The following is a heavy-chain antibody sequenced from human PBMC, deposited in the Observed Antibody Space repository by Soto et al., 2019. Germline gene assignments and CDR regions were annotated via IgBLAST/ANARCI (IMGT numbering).Heavy chain of an antibody. CDR1: GGSISSGDYY. CDR2: IYYSGST. CDR3: XXXXXXXXXXPLDX. J-gene: IGHJ4*02. Sequence: QVQLQESGPGLVKPSQTLSLTCTVSGGSISSGDYYWSWIRQPPGKGLEWIGYIYYSGSTYYNPSLKSRVTISVDTSKNQFSLXLSXXXXADXXVYXXXXXXXXXXXXPLDXWGQGTLVTVSS. V-gene: IGHV4-30-4*01.